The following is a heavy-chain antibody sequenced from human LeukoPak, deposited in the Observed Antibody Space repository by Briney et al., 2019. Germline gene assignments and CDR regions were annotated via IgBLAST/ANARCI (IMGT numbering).Heavy chain of an antibody. CDR3: ARVPLSPDFDPSES. V-gene: IGHV4-31*03. CDR1: GGSISSGGYY. D-gene: IGHD3-9*01. Sequence: ASETLSLTCTVSGGSISSGGYYWSWIRQHPGKGLEWIGYIYYSGSTHYNPSLKSRVTISVDTSKNQFSLKLSSVTAADTAVYYCARVPLSPDFDPSESWGQGTLVTVSS. CDR2: IYYSGST. J-gene: IGHJ4*02.